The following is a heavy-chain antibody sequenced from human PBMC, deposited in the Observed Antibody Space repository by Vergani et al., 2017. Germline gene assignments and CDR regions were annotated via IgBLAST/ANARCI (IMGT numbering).Heavy chain of an antibody. J-gene: IGHJ6*03. CDR2: ISYDGSNK. V-gene: IGHV3-30-3*01. CDR3: AKDGYSSSWYHPYYYYYYYMDV. D-gene: IGHD6-13*01. CDR1: GFTFSSYA. Sequence: QVQLVESGGGVVQPGRSLRLSCAASGFTFSSYAMHWVRQAPGKGLEWVAVISYDGSNKYYADSVKGRFTISRDNSKNTLYLQMNSLRAEDTAVYYCAKDGYSSSWYHPYYYYYYYMDVWGKGTTVTVSS.